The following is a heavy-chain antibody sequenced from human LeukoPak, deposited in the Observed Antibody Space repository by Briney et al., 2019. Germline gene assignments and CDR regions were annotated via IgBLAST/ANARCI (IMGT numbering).Heavy chain of an antibody. J-gene: IGHJ4*02. CDR1: GDSVSSNTAS. CDR3: ARDGWPAFDY. V-gene: IGHV6-1*01. Sequence: SQALSLTCVIAGDSVSSNTASWNWIRQSPLRGLEWLGRTFYRSKWYNDYAGSVKSRITISPDTSKNHFSLQLDSVTPEDTAMYYCARDGWPAFDYWGQGSLVTVSS. CDR2: TFYRSKWYN. D-gene: IGHD2-15*01.